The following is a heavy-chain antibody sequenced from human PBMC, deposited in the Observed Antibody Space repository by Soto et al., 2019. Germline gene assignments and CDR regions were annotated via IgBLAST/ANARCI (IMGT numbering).Heavy chain of an antibody. D-gene: IGHD5-12*01. Sequence: PGESLKISCKGSGYSFTSYWIGWVRQMPGKGLEWMGIIYPGDSDTRYSPSFQGQVTISADKSISTAYLQWSSLKASDTAMYYCARRGFVATIEGYYYYHLDVWGKGTKVTVSS. J-gene: IGHJ6*03. CDR3: ARRGFVATIEGYYYYHLDV. V-gene: IGHV5-51*01. CDR2: IYPGDSDT. CDR1: GYSFTSYW.